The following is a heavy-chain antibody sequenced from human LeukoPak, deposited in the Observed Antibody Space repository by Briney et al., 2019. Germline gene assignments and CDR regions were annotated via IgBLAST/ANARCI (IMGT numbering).Heavy chain of an antibody. V-gene: IGHV3-48*03. D-gene: IGHD1-26*01. CDR3: VRGYSGSYLDY. CDR2: ISSSGSTI. J-gene: IGHJ4*02. Sequence: GGSLRLSCAASGFTFSSYEMNWVRQAPGKGLEWVSYISSSGSTIYYADSVKGRFTISRDNAKNSLYLQMNSLGAEDAAVYYCVRGYSGSYLDYWGQGTLVTVSS. CDR1: GFTFSSYE.